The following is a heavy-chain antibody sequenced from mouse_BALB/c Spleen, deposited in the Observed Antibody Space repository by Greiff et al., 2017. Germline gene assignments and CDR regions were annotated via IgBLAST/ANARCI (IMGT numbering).Heavy chain of an antibody. Sequence: VQLQQPGAELVKPGAPVKLSCKASGYTFTSYWMHWVKQRPGQGLEWIGEIDPSDSYTNYNQKFKGKATLTVDKSSSTAYMQLSSLTSEDSAVYYCARSPLDGHYFDYWGQGTTLTVSS. CDR2: IDPSDSYT. J-gene: IGHJ2*01. D-gene: IGHD2-3*01. V-gene: IGHV1-69*02. CDR3: ARSPLDGHYFDY. CDR1: GYTFTSYW.